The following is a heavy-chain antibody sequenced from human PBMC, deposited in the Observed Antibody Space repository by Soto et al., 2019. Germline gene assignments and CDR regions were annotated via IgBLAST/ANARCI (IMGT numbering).Heavy chain of an antibody. CDR2: INPATGAA. D-gene: IGHD3-3*01. V-gene: IGHV1-2*02. Sequence: QLHLVQSGAVVKKPGASVTVSCSASGYPVTAYYMHWVRQAPGRGLEWMGGINPATGAAKYTQTFQGRVTMHRDAPPSKVFMELRGLTSGDTAVFYCVRGGGVGVAGSAAFDMWGQGTLVTVSS. J-gene: IGHJ3*02. CDR3: VRGGGVGVAGSAAFDM. CDR1: GYPVTAYY.